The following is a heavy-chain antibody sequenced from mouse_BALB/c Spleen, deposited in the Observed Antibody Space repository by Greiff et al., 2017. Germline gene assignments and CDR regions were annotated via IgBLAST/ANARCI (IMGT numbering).Heavy chain of an antibody. CDR1: GYTFTSYW. D-gene: IGHD2-1*01. CDR2: INPSNGRT. Sequence: QVQLKQPGAELVKPGASVKLSCKASGYTFTSYWMHWVKQRPGQGLEWIGEINPSNGRTNYNEKFKSKATLTVDKSSSTAYMQLSSLTSEDSAVYYCARGDGNYVYYYAMDYWGQGTSVTVSS. V-gene: IGHV1S81*02. J-gene: IGHJ4*01. CDR3: ARGDGNYVYYYAMDY.